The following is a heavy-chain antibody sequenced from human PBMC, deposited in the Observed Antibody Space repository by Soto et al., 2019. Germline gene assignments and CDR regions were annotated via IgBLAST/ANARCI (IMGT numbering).Heavy chain of an antibody. CDR3: ARGPLVVLNYFES. CDR2: IFPLTDIP. V-gene: IGHV1-69*02. J-gene: IGHJ4*02. Sequence: QVQLVQSGTEVKKPGSSVKVSCKASGGTFRNYPINWVRQAPGQGLEWMGSIFPLTDIPDYAQNFQARLTISADKSPSTAYMDLSSLTSDDTAMYFCARGPLVVLNYFESWGQGTLVTVSS. CDR1: GGTFRNYP.